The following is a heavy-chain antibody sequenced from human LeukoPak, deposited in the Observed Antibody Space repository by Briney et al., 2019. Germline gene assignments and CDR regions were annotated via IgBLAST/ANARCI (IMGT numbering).Heavy chain of an antibody. V-gene: IGHV1-2*02. D-gene: IGHD2-2*01. CDR2: INPNSGGT. CDR3: ARGATPAIETGLFDY. Sequence: GASVKVSCKASGYTFTGYYMHWVRQAPGQGLEWMGWINPNSGGTNYAQKFQGRVTMTRDTSISTAYMELSRLRSDDTAVYYCARGATPAIETGLFDYWGQGTLVTVSS. CDR1: GYTFTGYY. J-gene: IGHJ4*02.